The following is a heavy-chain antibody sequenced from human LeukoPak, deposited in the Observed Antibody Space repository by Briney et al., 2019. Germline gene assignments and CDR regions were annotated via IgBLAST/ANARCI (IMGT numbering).Heavy chain of an antibody. J-gene: IGHJ5*02. D-gene: IGHD3-3*01. CDR1: GGSITTYY. Sequence: PSETLSLTCTVSGGSITTYYWSWIRQPPGKGLEWIGEINHSGSTNYNPSLKSRVTISVDTSKNQFSLKLSSVTAAGTAVYYCARLFTIFGVVLSKFDPWGQGTLVTVSS. CDR3: ARLFTIFGVVLSKFDP. CDR2: INHSGST. V-gene: IGHV4-34*01.